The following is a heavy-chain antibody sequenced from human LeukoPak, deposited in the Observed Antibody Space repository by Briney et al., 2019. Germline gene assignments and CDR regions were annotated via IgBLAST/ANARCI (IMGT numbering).Heavy chain of an antibody. CDR1: GFTFSSYS. Sequence: GGSLRLSCAASGFTFSSYSMNWVRQAPGKGLEWVSSISSSSYIYYADSVKGRFTISRDNAKNSLYLQMNSLRAEDTAVYYCARDFQYCSSTSCYDLRDFDYWGQGALVTVSS. V-gene: IGHV3-21*01. CDR3: ARDFQYCSSTSCYDLRDFDY. CDR2: ISSSSYI. J-gene: IGHJ4*02. D-gene: IGHD2-2*01.